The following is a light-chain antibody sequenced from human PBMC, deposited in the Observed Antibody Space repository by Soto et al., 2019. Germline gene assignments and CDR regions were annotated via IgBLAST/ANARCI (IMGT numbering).Light chain of an antibody. V-gene: IGLV1-47*01. Sequence: QSVLTQPPSASGTPGQRVTISSSGSSSNIGSNYVYWYQQLSGTAPKLLIYPNNQRPSGVPDRFSGSKSGTSASLAISGLRSEDESDYYCAAWDDSLSGPVFGGGTQLTVL. CDR3: AAWDDSLSGPV. J-gene: IGLJ3*02. CDR1: SSNIGSNY. CDR2: PNN.